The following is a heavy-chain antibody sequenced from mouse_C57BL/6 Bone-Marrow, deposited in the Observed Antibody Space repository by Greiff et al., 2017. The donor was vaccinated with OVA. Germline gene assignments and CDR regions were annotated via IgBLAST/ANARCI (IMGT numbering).Heavy chain of an antibody. CDR3: APYGYYVG. V-gene: IGHV1-26*01. CDR1: GYTFTDYY. Sequence: EVQLQQSGPELVKPGASVKISCKASGYTFTDYYMNWVKQSHGKSLEWIGDINPNNGGTSYNQKFKGKATLTVDKSSSTAYMELRSLTSEDSAVYYCAPYGYYVGWGQGTTLTVSS. CDR2: INPNNGGT. D-gene: IGHD2-3*01. J-gene: IGHJ2*01.